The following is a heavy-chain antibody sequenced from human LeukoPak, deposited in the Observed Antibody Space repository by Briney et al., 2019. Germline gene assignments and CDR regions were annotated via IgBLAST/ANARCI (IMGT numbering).Heavy chain of an antibody. Sequence: GRSLRLSCGASGFTFSSHAMTWVRQAPGKGLEWVSAISISGDTTYYADAVKGRFTISRDNSKNTVYLQMNSLRAEDTAVYYCANEIRPNDYWGQGTLVTVSS. D-gene: IGHD4-17*01. J-gene: IGHJ4*02. V-gene: IGHV3-23*01. CDR3: ANEIRPNDY. CDR2: ISISGDTT. CDR1: GFTFSSHA.